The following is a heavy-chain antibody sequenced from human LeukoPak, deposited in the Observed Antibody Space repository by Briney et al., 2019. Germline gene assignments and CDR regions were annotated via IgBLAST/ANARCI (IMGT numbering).Heavy chain of an antibody. CDR2: ISSSGSTI. Sequence: PGGSLRLSCAASGFTFSSYEMNWVRQAPGKGLEWVSYISSSGSTIYYADSVKGRFTISRDNAKNSLYLQMNSLRAEDTAVYYCAGTIVVATPDAFDIWGQGTMVTVSS. CDR1: GFTFSSYE. J-gene: IGHJ3*02. D-gene: IGHD3-22*01. CDR3: AGTIVVATPDAFDI. V-gene: IGHV3-48*03.